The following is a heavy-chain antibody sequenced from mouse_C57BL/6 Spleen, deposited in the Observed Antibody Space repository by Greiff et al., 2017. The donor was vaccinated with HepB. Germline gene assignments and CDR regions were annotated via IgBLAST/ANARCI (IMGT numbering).Heavy chain of an antibody. CDR1: GFTFSDYG. CDR2: ISSGSSTI. CDR3: ARPLYGSSPYWYFDV. D-gene: IGHD1-1*01. J-gene: IGHJ1*03. V-gene: IGHV5-17*01. Sequence: EVKLVESGGGLVKPGGSLKLSCAASGFTFSDYGMHWVRQAPEKGLEWVAYISSGSSTIYYADTVKGRFTISRDNAKNTLFLQMTSLRSEDTAMYYCARPLYGSSPYWYFDVWGTGTTVTVSS.